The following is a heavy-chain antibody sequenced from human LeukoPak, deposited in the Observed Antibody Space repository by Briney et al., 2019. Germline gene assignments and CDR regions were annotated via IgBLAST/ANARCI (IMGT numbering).Heavy chain of an antibody. CDR2: IYYSGST. CDR3: ARLNYDPNSYYYYGMDV. Sequence: KPSETLSLTCTVSGGPISSYYWSWIRQPPGKGLEWIGYIYYSGSTNYNPSLKSRVTISVDTSKNQFSLKLSSVTAADTAVYYCARLNYDPNSYYYYGMDVWGQGTTVTVSS. CDR1: GGPISSYY. V-gene: IGHV4-59*08. D-gene: IGHD3-3*01. J-gene: IGHJ6*02.